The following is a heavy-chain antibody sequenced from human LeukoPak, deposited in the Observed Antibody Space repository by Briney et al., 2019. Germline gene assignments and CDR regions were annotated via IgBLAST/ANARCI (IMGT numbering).Heavy chain of an antibody. J-gene: IGHJ4*02. CDR3: ARAPVWATYYFDY. D-gene: IGHD5-12*01. CDR2: IIPIFGTA. CDR1: GYTFTTYG. Sequence: ASVKVSCKASGYTFTTYGISWVRQAPGQGLEWMGGIIPIFGTANYAQKFQGRVTITADKSTSTAYMELSSLRSEDTAVYYCARAPVWATYYFDYWGQGTLVTVSS. V-gene: IGHV1-69*06.